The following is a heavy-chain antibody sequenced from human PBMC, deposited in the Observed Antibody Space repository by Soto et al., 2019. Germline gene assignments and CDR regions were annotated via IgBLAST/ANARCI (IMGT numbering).Heavy chain of an antibody. V-gene: IGHV1-69*08. Sequence: QVQLVQSGAEVKKPGSSVKVSCKASGGTFSSYTISWVRQAPGQGLEWMGRIIPILGIANYAQKFQGRVTITADKSTSTAYMELSSLRSEDTAVYYCARDPGYGDDDRHFDYWGQGTLVTVSS. CDR2: IIPILGIA. D-gene: IGHD4-17*01. CDR1: GGTFSSYT. CDR3: ARDPGYGDDDRHFDY. J-gene: IGHJ4*02.